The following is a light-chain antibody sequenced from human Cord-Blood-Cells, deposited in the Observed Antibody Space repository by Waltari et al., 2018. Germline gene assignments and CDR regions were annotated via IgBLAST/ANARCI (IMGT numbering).Light chain of an antibody. CDR2: EVS. CDR3: SSYTSSSTLYV. J-gene: IGLJ1*01. V-gene: IGLV2-14*01. Sequence: QSALTQPASVSGSPGQSITISCTGTSSDVGGYNYVSWYQQHPGNAPKLMIYEVSNRASGVSNRFSGAKSGNTASLTISGLQAEDEADYYCSSYTSSSTLYVFGTGTKVTVL. CDR1: SSDVGGYNY.